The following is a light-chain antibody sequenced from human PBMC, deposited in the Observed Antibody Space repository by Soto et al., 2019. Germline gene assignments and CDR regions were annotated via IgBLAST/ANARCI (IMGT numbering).Light chain of an antibody. CDR3: EQRHMWPIT. CDR2: DAY. J-gene: IGKJ5*01. CDR1: QSFRGL. V-gene: IGKV3-11*01. Sequence: EVVLTQSPVTPSLSPGERATLSCRASQSFRGLLAWYQQKPGQAPRLLIYDAYNRATGIPPRFSGSGSGTDFTLTISSLEPEDSAVYYCEQRHMWPITCGQGTRLEIK.